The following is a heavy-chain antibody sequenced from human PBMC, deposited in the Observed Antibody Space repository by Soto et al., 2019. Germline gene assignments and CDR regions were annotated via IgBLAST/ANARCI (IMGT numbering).Heavy chain of an antibody. J-gene: IGHJ5*02. CDR2: IRPYNGNT. CDR1: GYTFSNYN. V-gene: IGHV1-18*01. Sequence: QVQLVQSGAEVKKLGASVKVSCKASGYTFSNYNINWVRQAPGQGLEWMGWIRPYNGNTNYAQKIEDRVTMTTDTSTSTAYMELRSLRSDDTAFYYCVREASGNYWSPLGQGTLVTVSS. CDR3: VREASGNYWSP. D-gene: IGHD3-10*01.